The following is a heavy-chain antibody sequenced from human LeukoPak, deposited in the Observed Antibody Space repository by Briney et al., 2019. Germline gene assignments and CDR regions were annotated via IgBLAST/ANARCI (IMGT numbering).Heavy chain of an antibody. CDR3: ARAPTIVGANYMDV. J-gene: IGHJ6*03. Sequence: ASVKVSCKSSGYTFTIYGISWVRQAPGQGLEWMGWISAYNGNTNYAQKLQGRVTMTTDTSTSTAYMELRSLRSDDTAVYYCARAPTIVGANYMDVWGKGTTVTVSS. D-gene: IGHD1-26*01. CDR2: ISAYNGNT. CDR1: GYTFTIYG. V-gene: IGHV1-18*01.